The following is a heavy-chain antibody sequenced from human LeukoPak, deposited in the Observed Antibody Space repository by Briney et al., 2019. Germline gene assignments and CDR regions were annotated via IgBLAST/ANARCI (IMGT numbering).Heavy chain of an antibody. J-gene: IGHJ5*02. Sequence: SETLSLTCAVSGYSISSGYYWGWIRQPPGKGLEWIGSIYHSGSTYYNPSLKSRVTISVDTSKNQFSLKLSSVTAADTAVYYCARFVGDIVVVPAGIDPWGQGTLVTVSS. D-gene: IGHD2-2*01. CDR3: ARFVGDIVVVPAGIDP. CDR2: IYHSGST. V-gene: IGHV4-38-2*01. CDR1: GYSISSGYY.